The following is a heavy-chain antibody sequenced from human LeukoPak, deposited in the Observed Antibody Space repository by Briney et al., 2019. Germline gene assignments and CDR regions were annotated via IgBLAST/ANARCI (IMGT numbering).Heavy chain of an antibody. Sequence: GWSLRLSCAASGFAFNNYGTHWVRQAPGKGLEWVAVIWYDGSNKYYADSVKGRFTISRDNSKNTLYLKMNSLRAEDTAVYYCARDAPRNYDILTGYPTHAFDIWGQGTMVTVSS. V-gene: IGHV3-33*01. CDR3: ARDAPRNYDILTGYPTHAFDI. J-gene: IGHJ3*02. D-gene: IGHD3-9*01. CDR2: IWYDGSNK. CDR1: GFAFNNYG.